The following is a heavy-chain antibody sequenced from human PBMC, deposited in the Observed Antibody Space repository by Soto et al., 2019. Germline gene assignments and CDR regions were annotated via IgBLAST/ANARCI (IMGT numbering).Heavy chain of an antibody. CDR3: ARGRGGGGVVDVGY. Sequence: PSLTCAVSGGSISSGGYSWSWIRQPPGKGLEWIGYIYHSGSTYYNPSLKSRVTISVDRSKNQFSLKLSSVTAADTAVYYCARGRGGGGVVDVGYWGQGTLVTVSS. CDR1: GGSISSGGYS. CDR2: IYHSGST. V-gene: IGHV4-30-2*01. J-gene: IGHJ4*02. D-gene: IGHD2-15*01.